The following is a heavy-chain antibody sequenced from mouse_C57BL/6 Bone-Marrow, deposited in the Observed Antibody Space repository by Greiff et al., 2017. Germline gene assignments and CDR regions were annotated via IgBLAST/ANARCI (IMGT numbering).Heavy chain of an antibody. D-gene: IGHD2-5*01. V-gene: IGHV5-9*04. CDR1: GFTFSSYT. Sequence: EVKLVESGGGLVKPGGSLKLSCAASGFTFSSYTMSWVRQTPEKRLEWVATISAGGGNTYYPDSVKGRFTISRENAKNTLYLQMSSLTSEDTAMYYCARYAPSYCSKAFAYWGQGTLVTVSA. CDR3: ARYAPSYCSKAFAY. J-gene: IGHJ3*01. CDR2: ISAGGGNT.